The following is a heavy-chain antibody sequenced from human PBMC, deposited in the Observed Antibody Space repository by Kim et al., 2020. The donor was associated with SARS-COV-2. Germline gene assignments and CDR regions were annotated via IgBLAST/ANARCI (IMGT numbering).Heavy chain of an antibody. J-gene: IGHJ2*01. V-gene: IGHV4-4*02. CDR3: ARGGGRDSSGYYQVDWYFDL. Sequence: SETLSLTCAVSGGSISSSNWWSWVRQPPGKGLEWIGEIYHSGSTNYNPSLKSRVTMSVDKSKNQFSLKLSSVTAADTAVYYCARGGGRDSSGYYQVDWYFDLWGRGTLAT. CDR1: GGSISSSNW. CDR2: IYHSGST. D-gene: IGHD3-22*01.